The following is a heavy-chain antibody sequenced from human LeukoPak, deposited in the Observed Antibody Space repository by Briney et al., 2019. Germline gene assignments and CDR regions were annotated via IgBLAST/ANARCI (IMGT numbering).Heavy chain of an antibody. V-gene: IGHV1-18*01. Sequence: ASVKLSCNASGYTFTSYGISWVRQAPGQRLEWMGWINAYNGNTNYAQKLQGRVTMTTDTSTSRAYMELRNLRSDETAVYYRARGGPAARLITFGGVTDYWGQGTLVTVSS. CDR3: ARGGPAARLITFGGVTDY. CDR2: INAYNGNT. D-gene: IGHD3-16*01. CDR1: GYTFTSYG. J-gene: IGHJ4*02.